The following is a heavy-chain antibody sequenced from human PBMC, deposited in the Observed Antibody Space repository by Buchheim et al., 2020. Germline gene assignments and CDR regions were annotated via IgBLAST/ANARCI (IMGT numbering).Heavy chain of an antibody. Sequence: QVQLQESGPGLVKPSETLSLTCTVSGGSISCYYWSWIRQPPGKGLEWIGYIYYSGSTNYNPSLKSRVTISVDTSKNQFSLKLTSVTAADTAVYYCARPSSPWYWFDPWGQGTL. V-gene: IGHV4-59*01. D-gene: IGHD6-13*01. CDR2: IYYSGST. CDR1: GGSISCYY. CDR3: ARPSSPWYWFDP. J-gene: IGHJ5*02.